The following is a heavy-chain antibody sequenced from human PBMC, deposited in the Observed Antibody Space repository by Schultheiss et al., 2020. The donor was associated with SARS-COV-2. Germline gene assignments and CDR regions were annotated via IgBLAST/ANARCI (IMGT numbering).Heavy chain of an antibody. D-gene: IGHD3-22*01. J-gene: IGHJ4*02. Sequence: GESLKISCKGSGYSFTSYGISWVRQAPGQGLEWMGWISAYNGNTNYAQKLQGRVTITADESTSTAYMELSSLRSEDTAVYYCARYYYDSSGYPYWGQGTLVTVSS. V-gene: IGHV1-18*01. CDR1: GYSFTSYG. CDR2: ISAYNGNT. CDR3: ARYYYDSSGYPY.